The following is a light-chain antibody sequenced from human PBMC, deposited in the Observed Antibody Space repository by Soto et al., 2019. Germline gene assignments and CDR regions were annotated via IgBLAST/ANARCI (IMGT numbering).Light chain of an antibody. CDR3: SSYTSSSTLAV. Sequence: QSALTQPASVSGSPGQSITISCTGTSSDVGGYNYVSWYQQHPGKAPKLMIYEVSNRPSGVSNRFSGSKSGNTASLTLSGLQAEDEADYYCSSYTSSSTLAVFGGGTKVTVL. V-gene: IGLV2-14*01. CDR1: SSDVGGYNY. CDR2: EVS. J-gene: IGLJ2*01.